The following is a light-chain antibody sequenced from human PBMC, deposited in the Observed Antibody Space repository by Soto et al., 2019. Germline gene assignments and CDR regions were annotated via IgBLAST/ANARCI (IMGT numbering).Light chain of an antibody. CDR3: GSYGGGRAV. CDR2: EVS. V-gene: IGLV2-23*02. J-gene: IGLJ7*01. CDR1: SSDVGSHNL. Sequence: QYALTQPASVSGSPGQSITISCTGTSSDVGSHNLVSWYQQHPGQAPKLMIYEVSKRPLGVSARFSASKSGNTASLTISGLQAEDEADYYCGSYGGGRAVFGGGTRLTVL.